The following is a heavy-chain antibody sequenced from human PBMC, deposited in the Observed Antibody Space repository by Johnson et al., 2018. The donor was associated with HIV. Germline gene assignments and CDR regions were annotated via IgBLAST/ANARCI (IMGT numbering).Heavy chain of an antibody. J-gene: IGHJ3*02. Sequence: QVQLVESGGGLVQPGRSLRLSCTASGFTFSSYWMSWVRQAPGKGLEWVAFIRYDGSNKYYADSVKGRFTISRDNSKNTLYLQMNSLRHEDTAVYYCARDQGELRRTHAFDIWGQGTMVTVSS. CDR3: ARDQGELRRTHAFDI. D-gene: IGHD1-14*01. CDR1: GFTFSSYW. CDR2: IRYDGSNK. V-gene: IGHV3-30*02.